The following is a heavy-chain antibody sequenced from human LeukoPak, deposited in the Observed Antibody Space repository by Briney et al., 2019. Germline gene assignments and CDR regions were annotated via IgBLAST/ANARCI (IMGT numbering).Heavy chain of an antibody. CDR3: AKVTVDNSY. D-gene: IGHD4-23*01. CDR1: GFSFSTYS. Sequence: GGSLRLSCAASGFSFSTYSMIWVRQAPGKGLEWVSSVSGTSEYIYYADSVRGRFTISRDNAKNTVYLQMNSLRAEDTAVYYCAKVTVDNSYWGQGTLVTVSS. CDR2: VSGTSEYI. V-gene: IGHV3-21*04. J-gene: IGHJ4*02.